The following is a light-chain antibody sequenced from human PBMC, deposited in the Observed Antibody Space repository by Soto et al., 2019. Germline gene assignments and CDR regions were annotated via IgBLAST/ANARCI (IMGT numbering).Light chain of an antibody. CDR3: QQYGSSPGIT. V-gene: IGKV3-20*01. CDR1: QSVSSSY. CDR2: GAS. Sequence: EIMMTQSPVTLSVSPGERATLSCRASQSVSSSYLAWYQQKPGQAPRLLIYGASSRATGIPDRFSGSGSGTDFTLTISRLEPEDFAVYYCQQYGSSPGITFGQGTRLEIK. J-gene: IGKJ5*01.